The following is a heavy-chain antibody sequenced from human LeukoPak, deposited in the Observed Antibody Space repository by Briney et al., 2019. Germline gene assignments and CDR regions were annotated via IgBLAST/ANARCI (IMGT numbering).Heavy chain of an antibody. CDR2: INHSGST. Sequence: SETLSLTCAVYGGSFSGYYWSWIRQPPGKGLEWIGEINHSGSTNYNPSLKSRVTISVDTSKNQFSLKLSSVTAADTAVYYCARWKGGYSDSWGQGTLVTVSS. V-gene: IGHV4-34*01. CDR3: ARWKGGYSDS. D-gene: IGHD2-15*01. CDR1: GGSFSGYY. J-gene: IGHJ4*02.